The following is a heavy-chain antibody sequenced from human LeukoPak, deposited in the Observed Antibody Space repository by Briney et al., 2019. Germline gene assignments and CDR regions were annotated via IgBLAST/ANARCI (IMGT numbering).Heavy chain of an antibody. Sequence: ASVKVSCKASGYTFTSYAMHWVRQAPGQRLEWMGWINAGNGNTKYSQKFQGRVTMTRDTSTSTVYMELSSLRSEDTAVYYCARDACSSRICSAGGNWFDPWGQGTLVTVSS. V-gene: IGHV1-3*01. CDR3: ARDACSSRICSAGGNWFDP. CDR1: GYTFTSYA. D-gene: IGHD2-2*01. CDR2: INAGNGNT. J-gene: IGHJ5*02.